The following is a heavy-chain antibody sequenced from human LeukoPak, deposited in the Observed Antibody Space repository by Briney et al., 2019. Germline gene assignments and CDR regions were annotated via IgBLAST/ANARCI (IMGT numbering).Heavy chain of an antibody. CDR3: ARVGYDSSGYYLHDY. CDR1: GYTFTSYD. D-gene: IGHD3-22*01. V-gene: IGHV1-8*01. CDR2: MNTNSGNT. J-gene: IGHJ4*02. Sequence: ASVKVSCKASGYTFTSYDINWVRQATGQGLEWMGWMNTNSGNTGSAQKFQGRVSMTRNNPISTAYMELSSLRSEDTAVYYCARVGYDSSGYYLHDYWGQGTLVTVSS.